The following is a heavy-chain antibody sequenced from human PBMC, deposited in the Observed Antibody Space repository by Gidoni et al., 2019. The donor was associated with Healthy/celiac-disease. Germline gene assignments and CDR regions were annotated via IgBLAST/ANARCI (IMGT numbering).Heavy chain of an antibody. J-gene: IGHJ3*02. D-gene: IGHD2-2*01. CDR3: AREGNIVVVPAASGDAFDI. V-gene: IGHV4-39*02. CDR2: IHYSGST. Sequence: LQLQESGPGLVKPSETLSLPCTVSGCSISSSRYYWGWIRQPPGKGPEWIGSIHYSGSTYYNPSLKSRVTISVDTSKNQFSLKLSSVTAADTAVYYCAREGNIVVVPAASGDAFDIWGQGTMVTVSS. CDR1: GCSISSSRYY.